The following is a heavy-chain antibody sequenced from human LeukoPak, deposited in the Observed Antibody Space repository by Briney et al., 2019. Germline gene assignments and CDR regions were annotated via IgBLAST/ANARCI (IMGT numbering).Heavy chain of an antibody. V-gene: IGHV1-2*02. Sequence: ASVKVSCKASGYTFTGYYMHWVRQAPGQGLEWMGWINPNSGGTNYAQKFQGRVTMTRDTSISTAYMELSRLRSDDTAVYYCARASGYLLHYYYYMDVWGKGTTVTVSS. CDR3: ARASGYLLHYYYYMDV. D-gene: IGHD3-3*01. CDR2: INPNSGGT. CDR1: GYTFTGYY. J-gene: IGHJ6*03.